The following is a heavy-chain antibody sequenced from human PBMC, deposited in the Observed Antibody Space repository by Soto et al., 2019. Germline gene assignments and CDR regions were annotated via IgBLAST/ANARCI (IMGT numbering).Heavy chain of an antibody. CDR2: ISSSGSTI. J-gene: IGHJ3*02. Sequence: EVQLVESGGGLVQPGGSLRLSCAASGFTFSNYEMHWVRQAPGQGLEWLSYISSSGSTIYYADSVKGRFTISRDNAKSSLYLQMNSLRAEDTAVYYCARDPLPAVGTTLVDVDAFDIWGQGTMVTVSS. CDR3: ARDPLPAVGTTLVDVDAFDI. V-gene: IGHV3-48*03. CDR1: GFTFSNYE. D-gene: IGHD1-26*01.